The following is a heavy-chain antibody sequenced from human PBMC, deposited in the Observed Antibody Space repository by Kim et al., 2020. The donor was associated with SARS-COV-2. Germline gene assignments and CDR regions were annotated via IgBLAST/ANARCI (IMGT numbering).Heavy chain of an antibody. CDR3: ARDDRQDFAMDV. J-gene: IGHJ6*02. CDR2: MKQDGSEK. CDR1: GFTLSSYW. Sequence: GGSLRLSCVASGFTLSSYWMSWVRQTPGKGLEWVANMKQDGSEKYYVDSVKGRFTISRDNAKNSLSLQMNSLRADDTAIYYCARDDRQDFAMDVWGQGTT. V-gene: IGHV3-7*03.